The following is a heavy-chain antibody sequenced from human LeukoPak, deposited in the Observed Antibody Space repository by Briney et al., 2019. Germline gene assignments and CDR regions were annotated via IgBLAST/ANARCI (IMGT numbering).Heavy chain of an antibody. D-gene: IGHD1-26*01. J-gene: IGHJ4*02. V-gene: IGHV3-74*01. Sequence: PGGSLRLSCAASGFTFGSYWMHWVRQAPGKGLVWVSRINTDGGDIIYADSVKGRFTISRDNAKNTLFLQMNSLRAEDTAVYYCARDEKIVGASGQDYWGQGTLVTVSS. CDR1: GFTFGSYW. CDR2: INTDGGDI. CDR3: ARDEKIVGASGQDY.